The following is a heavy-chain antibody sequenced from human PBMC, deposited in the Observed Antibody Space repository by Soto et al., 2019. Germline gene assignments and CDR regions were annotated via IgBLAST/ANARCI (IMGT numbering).Heavy chain of an antibody. J-gene: IGHJ4*02. CDR3: ARDPSAGDSAGY. Sequence: QVQLVQSGAEVKKPGSSVKVSCKASGGTFSSYTISWVRQAPGQGLEWMGRIIPILGIANYAQKFQGRVTITAEKSTSTAYIELSSLRSADTAVYYCARDPSAGDSAGYWGQGTLVTVSS. CDR2: IIPILGIA. V-gene: IGHV1-69*08. D-gene: IGHD2-21*01. CDR1: GGTFSSYT.